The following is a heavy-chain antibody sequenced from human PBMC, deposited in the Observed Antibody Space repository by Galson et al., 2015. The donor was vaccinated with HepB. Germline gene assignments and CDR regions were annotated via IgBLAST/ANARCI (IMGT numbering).Heavy chain of an antibody. Sequence: SLRLSCAASGFTFSSYAMSWVRQAPGKGLEWVSAISGSGGSTYYADSVKGRFTISRDNSKNTLYLQMSSLRAEDTAVYYCARDHSSSVWFDPWGQGTLVTVSS. V-gene: IGHV3-23*01. J-gene: IGHJ5*02. CDR1: GFTFSSYA. CDR2: ISGSGGST. D-gene: IGHD1-26*01. CDR3: ARDHSSSVWFDP.